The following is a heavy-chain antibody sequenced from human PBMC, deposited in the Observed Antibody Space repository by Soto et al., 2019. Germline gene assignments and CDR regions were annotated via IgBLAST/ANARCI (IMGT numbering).Heavy chain of an antibody. Sequence: GGSLRLSCAASGFTVSSNYMSWVRQAPGKGLEWVSVIYSGGSTYYADSVKGRFTISRDNSKNTLYLQMNSLRAEDTAVYYCARAIGYYDSSGYLPYYFDYWGQGTLVTVSS. V-gene: IGHV3-53*01. J-gene: IGHJ4*02. CDR3: ARAIGYYDSSGYLPYYFDY. CDR1: GFTVSSNY. CDR2: IYSGGST. D-gene: IGHD3-22*01.